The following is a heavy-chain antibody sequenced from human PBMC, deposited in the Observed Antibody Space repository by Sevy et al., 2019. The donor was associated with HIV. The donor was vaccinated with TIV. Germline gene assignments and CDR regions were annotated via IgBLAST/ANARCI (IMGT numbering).Heavy chain of an antibody. CDR3: AKDRRRGDILTGYLNY. D-gene: IGHD3-9*01. J-gene: IGHJ4*02. CDR2: ITWDGGRT. CDR1: GFKFDDYA. V-gene: IGHV3-9*01. Sequence: SLRLSCTASGFKFDDYAMHWVRQPPGKGLEWVSGITWDGGRTGYADSVKGRFIISRDNTKSSLYLQMNSLRAEDTALYYCAKDRRRGDILTGYLNYWGQGILVTVSS.